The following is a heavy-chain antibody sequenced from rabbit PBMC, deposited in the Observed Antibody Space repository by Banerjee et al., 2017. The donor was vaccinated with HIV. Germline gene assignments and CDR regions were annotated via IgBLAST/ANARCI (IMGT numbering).Heavy chain of an antibody. CDR1: GFDFSGYW. J-gene: IGHJ4*01. CDR2: IDTGNGHT. V-gene: IGHV1S40*01. Sequence: QSLEESGGDLVKPGASLTLTCTASGFDFSGYWMCWVRQAPGEGLEYIGFIDTGNGHTYYASWAKGRFTISRTSSTTVTLQMTSLTAADTATYFCARGGWVGSFDLWGQGTLVTVS. CDR3: ARGGWVGSFDL. D-gene: IGHD3-1*01.